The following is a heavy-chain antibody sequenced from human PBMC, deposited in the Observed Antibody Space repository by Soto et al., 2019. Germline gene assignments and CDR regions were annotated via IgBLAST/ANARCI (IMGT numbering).Heavy chain of an antibody. V-gene: IGHV3-48*03. CDR1: GFTFSSSE. D-gene: IGHD1-26*01. J-gene: IGHJ3*01. CDR2: IHPSGQPI. Sequence: GGSLRLSGAASGFTFSSSEMYWVRQAPWKGLEWVSYIHPSGQPIFYADSVKGRFTISRDNAKNSLYLQMSSLRAEDSAVYYCDRRASRWGQGTMVAV. CDR3: DRRASR.